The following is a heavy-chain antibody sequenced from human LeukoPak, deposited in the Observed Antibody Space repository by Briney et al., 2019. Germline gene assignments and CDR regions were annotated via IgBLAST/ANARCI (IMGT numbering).Heavy chain of an antibody. CDR3: ARAKDSSGYYNGLDY. CDR2: IRNDEITK. J-gene: IGHJ4*02. D-gene: IGHD3-22*01. Sequence: PGRSLRLSCAASGFTFSSYGMHWVRQAPGRGLEWVAVIRNDEITKYYADSVKGRFAISRDNSKNTLYLQMNSLRAEDTALYYCARAKDSSGYYNGLDYWGQGTLVTVSS. CDR1: GFTFSSYG. V-gene: IGHV3-33*08.